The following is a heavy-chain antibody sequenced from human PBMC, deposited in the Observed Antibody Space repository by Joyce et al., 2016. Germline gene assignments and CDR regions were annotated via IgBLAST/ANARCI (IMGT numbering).Heavy chain of an antibody. CDR1: GFIFSDYR. J-gene: IGHJ5*01. CDR3: TRVGDGWFDY. V-gene: IGHV3-48*01. Sequence: EVRLVESGGGLVRPGGSLRLSCTASGFIFSDYRMTWARQAPGKGPEVSSFIDYGGNIEHWADSVKGRSTFSGDNAKNSLDMQINDLRVEDTAVYYCTRVGDGWFDYWGRGTLVIVSS. CDR2: IDYGGNIE.